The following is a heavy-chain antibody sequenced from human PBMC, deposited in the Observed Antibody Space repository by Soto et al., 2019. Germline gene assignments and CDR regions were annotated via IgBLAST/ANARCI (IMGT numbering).Heavy chain of an antibody. V-gene: IGHV5-51*01. J-gene: IGHJ4*02. CDR1: GYSFANYW. Sequence: GESLKISCKASGYSFANYWIGWVCQKPGKGLEWMGVIYPGDSETTYSPSFEGQVIISVDRSRGTAFLEWSSLKASDTAMYYCARPGAPTDTVVYDFWGQGTLVTVSS. CDR3: ARPGAPTDTVVYDF. D-gene: IGHD5-18*01. CDR2: IYPGDSET.